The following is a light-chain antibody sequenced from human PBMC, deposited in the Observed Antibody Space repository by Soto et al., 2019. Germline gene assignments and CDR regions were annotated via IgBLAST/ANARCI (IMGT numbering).Light chain of an antibody. CDR3: QQYNNNLWT. V-gene: IGKV1-5*01. Sequence: DIQMTQSRSTLSASVGSRVTISCRASHSVDSWLAWYQQKQGRAPKIMIYDASSLESGVPSRFSGSGYGTEFTLTISSLQTDDFATYYCQQYNNNLWTFGQGTKVDIK. CDR2: DAS. CDR1: HSVDSW. J-gene: IGKJ1*01.